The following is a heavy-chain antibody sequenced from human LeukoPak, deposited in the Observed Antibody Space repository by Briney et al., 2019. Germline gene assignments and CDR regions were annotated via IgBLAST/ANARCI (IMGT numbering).Heavy chain of an antibody. J-gene: IGHJ4*02. V-gene: IGHV3-7*03. CDR1: RFTFSTYW. CDR2: IKQDGSEK. D-gene: IGHD5-12*01. Sequence: GGSLRLSCAASRFTFSTYWMSWVRQAPGKGLEWVANIKQDGSEKYYVDSVKGRFTISRDNAKSSLYLQMNSLRAEDTAVYYCAKEAGYSGYGFVPDPFDYWGQGTLVTVSS. CDR3: AKEAGYSGYGFVPDPFDY.